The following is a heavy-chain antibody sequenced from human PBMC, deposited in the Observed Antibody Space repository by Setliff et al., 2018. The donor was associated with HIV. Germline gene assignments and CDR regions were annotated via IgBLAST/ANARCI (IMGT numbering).Heavy chain of an antibody. V-gene: IGHV1-46*01. J-gene: IGHJ3*02. CDR2: INPSGGST. Sequence: VKVSCKASGYTFTSYYMHWVRQAPGQGLEWMGIINPSGGSTSYAQKFQGRVTMTRDTSTSTVYMELSSLRSEDTAVYYCARVRPKNRYYNFWSGYFGAFDIWGQGTMVTVS. CDR3: ARVRPKNRYYNFWSGYFGAFDI. CDR1: GYTFTSYY. D-gene: IGHD3-3*01.